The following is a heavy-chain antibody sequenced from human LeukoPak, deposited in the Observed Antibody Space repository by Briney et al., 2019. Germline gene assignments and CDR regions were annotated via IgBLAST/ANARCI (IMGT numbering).Heavy chain of an antibody. Sequence: GGSLRLSCAASGFTFSSYEMNWVRQAPGKGLEWVSYISSSGSTIYYADSVKGRFTISRDNAKNSLYLQMNSLRAEDTAVYYCARTLVRYLDRHYYMDVWGKGTTVTVSS. D-gene: IGHD3-3*01. V-gene: IGHV3-48*03. J-gene: IGHJ6*03. CDR2: ISSSGSTI. CDR1: GFTFSSYE. CDR3: ARTLVRYLDRHYYMDV.